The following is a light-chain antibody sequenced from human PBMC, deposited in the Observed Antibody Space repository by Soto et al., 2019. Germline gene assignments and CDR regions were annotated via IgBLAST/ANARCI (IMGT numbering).Light chain of an antibody. CDR3: QENSRTPCT. V-gene: IGKV3D-20*01. CDR1: QHFDMPY. J-gene: IGKJ2*02. CDR2: QAS. Sequence: EIVLTQSPATLSVSPGETVTVACLTRQHFDMPYMAWFQVMPGLPPRLLSHQASRRLPGVADRFSGSGSGTVFSLTISGVGPEDSAMYYCQENSRTPCTFGHGTKLELK.